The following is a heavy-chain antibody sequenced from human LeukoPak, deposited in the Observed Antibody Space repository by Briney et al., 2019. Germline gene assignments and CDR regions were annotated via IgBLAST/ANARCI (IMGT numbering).Heavy chain of an antibody. V-gene: IGHV1-2*02. J-gene: IGHJ4*02. CDR1: GYTFTGYC. CDR3: AFGLYSGYDYDY. Sequence: ASVKVSCKASGYTFTGYCIHWVRQAPGQGLEWMGWINPNSGATNYAQKFQGRVTMTRDTSISTAYMELSRLRSDDTAVYYCAFGLYSGYDYDYWGQGTLVTVSS. CDR2: INPNSGAT. D-gene: IGHD5-12*01.